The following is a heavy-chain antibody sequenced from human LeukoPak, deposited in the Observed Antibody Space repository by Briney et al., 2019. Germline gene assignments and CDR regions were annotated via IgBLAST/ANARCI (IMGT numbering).Heavy chain of an antibody. CDR3: ARDRDYRMDFWSGYYKGSLKNFDY. V-gene: IGHV3-11*04. D-gene: IGHD3-3*01. J-gene: IGHJ4*02. CDR2: ISSSGSTI. CDR1: GFTFSDYY. Sequence: GGSLRLSCAASGFTFSDYYMSWIRQAPGKGLEWVSYISSSGSTIYYADSVKGRFTISRDNAKNSLYLQMNSLRAEDTAVYYCARDRDYRMDFWSGYYKGSLKNFDYWGQGTLVTVSS.